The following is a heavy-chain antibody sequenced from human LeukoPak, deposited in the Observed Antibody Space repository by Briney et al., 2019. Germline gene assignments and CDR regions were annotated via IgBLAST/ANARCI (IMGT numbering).Heavy chain of an antibody. V-gene: IGHV3-53*01. Sequence: GGSLRLSCAASGFTFSDYYMSWSRQAPGKGLEWVSIIHSGGNIYYADSVKGRFTISRDNSKNTLYLQMNSLRAEDTAVYYCARDRGYAMDVWGQGTTVTVSS. CDR3: ARDRGYAMDV. CDR2: IHSGGNI. D-gene: IGHD1-1*01. CDR1: GFTFSDYY. J-gene: IGHJ6*02.